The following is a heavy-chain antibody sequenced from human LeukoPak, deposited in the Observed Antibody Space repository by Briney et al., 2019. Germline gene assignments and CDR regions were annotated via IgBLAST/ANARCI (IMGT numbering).Heavy chain of an antibody. J-gene: IGHJ4*02. CDR1: GFTFSNNA. CDR3: ARRGWLVNFDY. Sequence: GGSLRLSCAASGFTFSNNAMSWVPQAPGNGLEWVLSISSSGDNTHYADSVKGRFTISRDNSKDTLYLQMNTLRAEDTAIYYCARRGWLVNFDYWGQGTLVTVSS. CDR2: ISSSGDNT. V-gene: IGHV3-23*01. D-gene: IGHD6-19*01.